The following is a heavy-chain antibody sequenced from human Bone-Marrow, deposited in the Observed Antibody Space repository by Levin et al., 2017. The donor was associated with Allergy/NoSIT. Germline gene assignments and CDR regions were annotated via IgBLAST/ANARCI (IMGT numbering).Heavy chain of an antibody. CDR2: ISAYNGNT. D-gene: IGHD3-22*01. CDR3: ARDTNYYDSSGYYSPHFDY. J-gene: IGHJ4*02. CDR1: GYTFTSYG. V-gene: IGHV1-18*01. Sequence: ASVKVSCKASGYTFTSYGISWVRQAPGQGLEWMGWISAYNGNTNYAQKLQGRVTMTTDTSTSTAYMELRSLRSDDTAVYYCARDTNYYDSSGYYSPHFDYWGQGTLVTVSS.